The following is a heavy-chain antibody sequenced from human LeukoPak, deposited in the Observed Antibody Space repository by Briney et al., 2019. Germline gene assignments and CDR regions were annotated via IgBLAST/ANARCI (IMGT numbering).Heavy chain of an antibody. V-gene: IGHV3-9*01. CDR3: ARDVWRRVIYYGMDV. D-gene: IGHD2-21*01. CDR1: GFTFDDYA. Sequence: GGSLRLSCAASGFTFDDYAMHWVRQAPGKGLEWVSSISWYSGNIGYADSVKGRFSISRDNAKNTLYLQMNSLRTDDTALYFCARDVWRRVIYYGMDVWGQGTTVAVSS. CDR2: ISWYSGNI. J-gene: IGHJ6*02.